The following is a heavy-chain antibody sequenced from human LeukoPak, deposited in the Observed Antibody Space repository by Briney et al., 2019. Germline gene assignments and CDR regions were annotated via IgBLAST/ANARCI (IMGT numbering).Heavy chain of an antibody. J-gene: IGHJ4*02. V-gene: IGHV3-74*03. CDR3: ARDYAGSPDY. D-gene: IGHD3-10*01. CDR1: GFTVSTYW. Sequence: GGPLRLSCTASGFTVSTYWINWVRQSPGKGLVWVALINGDGSTTTHADSVKGRFTISRDNAKNTAYLQMNSLRDEDTAVYFCARDYAGSPDYWGQGTLVTVSA. CDR2: INGDGSTT.